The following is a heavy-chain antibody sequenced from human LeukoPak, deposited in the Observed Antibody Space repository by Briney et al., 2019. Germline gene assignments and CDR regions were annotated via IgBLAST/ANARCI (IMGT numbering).Heavy chain of an antibody. CDR1: GFTFSSYG. CDR3: ARLTGWDNYYSYMDV. Sequence: GGSPRLSCAASGFTFSSYGMYWVRQAPSKGLEWVASILYDGSNKFYLDSVKGRFTISRDNSRNTLYLQMNSLRAEDTAVYYCARLTGWDNYYSYMDVWGKGTTVTVSS. D-gene: IGHD6-19*01. V-gene: IGHV3-30*02. CDR2: ILYDGSNK. J-gene: IGHJ6*03.